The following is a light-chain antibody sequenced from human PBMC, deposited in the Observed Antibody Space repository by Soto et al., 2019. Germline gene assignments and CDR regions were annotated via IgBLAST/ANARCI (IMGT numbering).Light chain of an antibody. CDR1: QTVTNH. J-gene: IGKJ1*01. V-gene: IGKV3D-15*01. CDR2: DAS. Sequence: EIVLTQSPATLSLSPGGRATLSCRASQTVTNHLAWYQQKAGRAPRLLIFDASTRASGIPPRFSGSGSGTEFTLTISGLQSEDSGVYFCHEYNTWPWTFGQGTKVDNK. CDR3: HEYNTWPWT.